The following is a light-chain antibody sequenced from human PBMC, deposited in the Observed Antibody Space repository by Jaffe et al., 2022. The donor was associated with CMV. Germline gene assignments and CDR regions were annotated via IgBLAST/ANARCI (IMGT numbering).Light chain of an antibody. CDR2: KDN. J-gene: IGLJ2*01. Sequence: SYELTQPPSVSVSPGQTARITCSGDVLAKEYTYWYQQKPGQAPVLVIYKDNERPSGVPERFSGSTSGTTVTLTISGVQADDEADYYCQSADSSGPYHVIFGGGTRLTVL. V-gene: IGLV3-25*03. CDR3: QSADSSGPYHVI. CDR1: VLAKEY.